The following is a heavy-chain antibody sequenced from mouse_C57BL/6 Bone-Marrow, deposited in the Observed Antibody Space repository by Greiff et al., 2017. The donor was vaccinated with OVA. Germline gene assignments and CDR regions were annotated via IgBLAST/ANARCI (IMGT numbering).Heavy chain of an antibody. CDR2: IDPTNDYT. J-gene: IGHJ2*01. Sequence: VQLQESGAELARPGASVKMSCKASGYTFTSYTIHWVKQRPGQGLEWIGYIDPTNDYTNYNQKFKGKATLTADKSSSTAYMQLSSLTSEDSAVYYCTIGYYSDYWGQGTTLTVSS. CDR3: TIGYYSDY. V-gene: IGHV1-4*01. CDR1: GYTFTSYT.